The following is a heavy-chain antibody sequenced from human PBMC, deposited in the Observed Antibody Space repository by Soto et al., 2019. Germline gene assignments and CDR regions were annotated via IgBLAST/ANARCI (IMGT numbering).Heavy chain of an antibody. CDR3: AIEKHDSSGYYYDAFDI. J-gene: IGHJ3*02. Sequence: QITLKESGPTLVKPTQTLTLTCTFSGFSLSTSGVGVGWIRQPPGKALEWLALIYWDDDKRYSPSLKSRLTITKDTSKNQVVLTMTNMDPVDTATYYCAIEKHDSSGYYYDAFDIWGQGTMVTVSS. D-gene: IGHD3-22*01. V-gene: IGHV2-5*02. CDR1: GFSLSTSGVG. CDR2: IYWDDDK.